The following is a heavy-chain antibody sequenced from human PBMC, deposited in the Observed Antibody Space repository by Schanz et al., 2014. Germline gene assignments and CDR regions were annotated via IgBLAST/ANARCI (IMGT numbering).Heavy chain of an antibody. D-gene: IGHD3-10*01. Sequence: EVQLVESGGDLVQPGGSLRLSCSASGFTFSTFAMHWVRQAPGKGLEYISAISNNGDSTYYADSVKGRFTISRDNSKNTLFLQMSSLRAEDTAVYYCARPALWFGDNCFDPWGQGTLVTVSS. CDR3: ARPALWFGDNCFDP. CDR1: GFTFSTFA. CDR2: ISNNGDST. V-gene: IGHV3-64D*06. J-gene: IGHJ5*02.